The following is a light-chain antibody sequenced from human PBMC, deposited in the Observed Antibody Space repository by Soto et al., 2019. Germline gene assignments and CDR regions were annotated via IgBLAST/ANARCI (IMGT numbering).Light chain of an antibody. CDR2: QDN. V-gene: IGLV3-1*01. Sequence: SYELTQPPSVSVSPGQTASITCSGDKLGDKYACWYQQKPGQSPVLAIYQDNKRPSGIPERFSGSNSGNTATLTISGTQAMDEADYFCQAWDSGTVVFGGGTKVTVL. CDR1: KLGDKY. CDR3: QAWDSGTVV. J-gene: IGLJ2*01.